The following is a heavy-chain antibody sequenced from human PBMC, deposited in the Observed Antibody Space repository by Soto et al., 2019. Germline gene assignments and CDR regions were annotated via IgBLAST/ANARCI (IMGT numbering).Heavy chain of an antibody. CDR1: GGSISSGGYY. CDR2: IYYSGST. J-gene: IGHJ4*02. D-gene: IGHD7-27*01. Sequence: TLSLTCTVSGGSISSGGYYWSWIRQHPGKGLEWIGYIYYSGSTYYNPSLKSRVTISVDTSKNQFSLKLSSVTAADTAVYYCAKNWNWGSLVHWGQGTQVTVAS. V-gene: IGHV4-31*03. CDR3: AKNWNWGSLVH.